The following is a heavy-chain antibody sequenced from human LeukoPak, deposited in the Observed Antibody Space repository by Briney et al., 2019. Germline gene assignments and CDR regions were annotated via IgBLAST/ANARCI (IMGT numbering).Heavy chain of an antibody. CDR3: ARDGGNSYEIDY. CDR1: GFPFSNNP. V-gene: IGHV3-48*01. D-gene: IGHD5-18*01. Sequence: GGSLRLSCVVSGFPFSNNPMNWVRQAPGRGLEWVSYIGNDITTTYYAESVKGRFTISRDNAKNSLYLQMNSLRVEDTAVYYCARDGGNSYEIDYWGQGTLVTVSS. J-gene: IGHJ4*02. CDR2: IGNDITTT.